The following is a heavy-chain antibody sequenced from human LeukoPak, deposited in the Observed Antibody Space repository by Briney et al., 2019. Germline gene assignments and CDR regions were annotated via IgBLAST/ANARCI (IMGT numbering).Heavy chain of an antibody. CDR1: GGSISGSSYY. Sequence: SQTLSLTCTVSGGSISGSSYYWGWIRQPPGKGLEWIGSIYYSGSTYYNPSLKSRVTISVDTSKNQFSLKLSSVTAADTAVYYCARGGIAVAGPDAFDIWGQGTMVTVSS. CDR2: IYYSGST. CDR3: ARGGIAVAGPDAFDI. J-gene: IGHJ3*02. D-gene: IGHD6-19*01. V-gene: IGHV4-39*07.